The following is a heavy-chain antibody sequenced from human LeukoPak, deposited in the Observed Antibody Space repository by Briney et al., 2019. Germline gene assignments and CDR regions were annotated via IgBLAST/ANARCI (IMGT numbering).Heavy chain of an antibody. CDR2: IKQDGSEK. J-gene: IGHJ6*03. V-gene: IGHV3-7*01. CDR1: GFTFSSYW. CDR3: ARDKDIVVVVAATRYYYYYMGV. Sequence: GGSLRLSCAASGFTFSSYWLSWVRQAPGKGLEWVANIKQDGSEKYYVDSVKGRFTISRDNAKNSLYLQMNSLRAEDTAVYYCARDKDIVVVVAATRYYYYYMGVWGKGTTVTVSS. D-gene: IGHD2-15*01.